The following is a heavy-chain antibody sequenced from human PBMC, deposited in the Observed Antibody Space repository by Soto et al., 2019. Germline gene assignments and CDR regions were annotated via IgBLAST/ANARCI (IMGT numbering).Heavy chain of an antibody. CDR2: ISGSGGST. CDR1: GFTFSSYA. V-gene: IGHV3-23*01. J-gene: IGHJ6*02. D-gene: IGHD3-22*01. Sequence: PGGSLRLSCAASGFTFSSYAMSWVRQAPGKGLEWVSAISGSGGSTYYADSVKGRFTISRDNSKNTLYLQMNSLRAEDTAVYYCAKPGDSSGYYVYYYYGMDVWGQGTTVTVSS. CDR3: AKPGDSSGYYVYYYYGMDV.